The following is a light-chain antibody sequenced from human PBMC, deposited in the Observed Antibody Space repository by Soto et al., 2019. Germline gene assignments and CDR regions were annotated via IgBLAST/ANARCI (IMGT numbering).Light chain of an antibody. CDR1: QTISSW. V-gene: IGKV1-5*03. CDR2: KAS. Sequence: DIQMTQSPSSVSASVGDRVTITCRASQTISSWLAWYQQKPGKAPKLLIYKASTLKSGVPSRFSGSGSGTEFTLTISSLQSEDFAVYYCQQYNNWPPITFGQGTRLEIK. CDR3: QQYNNWPPIT. J-gene: IGKJ5*01.